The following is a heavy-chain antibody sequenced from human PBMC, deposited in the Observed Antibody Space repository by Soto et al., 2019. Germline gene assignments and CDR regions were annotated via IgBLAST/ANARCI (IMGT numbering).Heavy chain of an antibody. D-gene: IGHD3-10*01. CDR1: GFTVSTNY. CDR3: ARGFPSMTYYGEYYFDY. CDR2: FYSGGST. J-gene: IGHJ4*02. V-gene: IGHV3-53*01. Sequence: SLRLSCEAFGFTVSTNYMSWVRQTPGKGLEWVSVFYSGGSTFYADSVKGRFTISRDNSRNTLYLQMRSLRAEDTAVYYCARGFPSMTYYGEYYFDYWGQGTLVTVS.